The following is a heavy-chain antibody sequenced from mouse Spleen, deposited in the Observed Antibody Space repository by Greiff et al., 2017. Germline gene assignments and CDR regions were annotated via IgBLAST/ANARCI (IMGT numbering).Heavy chain of an antibody. D-gene: IGHD1-1*01. CDR3: ARPYYYGSSYPWFAY. CDR2: IDPSDSYT. Sequence: VQLQQPGAELVKPGASVKLSCKASGYTFTSYWMQWVKQRPGQGLEWIGEIDPSDSYTNYNQKFKGKATLTVDTSSSTAYMQLSSLTSEDSAVYYCARPYYYGSSYPWFAYWGQGTLVTVSA. CDR1: GYTFTSYW. V-gene: IGHV1-50*01. J-gene: IGHJ3*01.